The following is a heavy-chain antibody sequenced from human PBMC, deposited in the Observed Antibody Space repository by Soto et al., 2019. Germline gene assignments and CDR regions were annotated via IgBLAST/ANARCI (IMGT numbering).Heavy chain of an antibody. Sequence: SETLSLTCTVSGGSISSYYWSWIRQPPGKGLEWIGYIYYSGSTDYNPSLKSRVTISVDTSKNQFSLKLSSVTAADTAVYYCARALILTGYYIHDAFDIWGQGTMVTVSS. CDR2: IYYSGST. J-gene: IGHJ3*02. V-gene: IGHV4-59*01. CDR3: ARALILTGYYIHDAFDI. D-gene: IGHD3-9*01. CDR1: GGSISSYY.